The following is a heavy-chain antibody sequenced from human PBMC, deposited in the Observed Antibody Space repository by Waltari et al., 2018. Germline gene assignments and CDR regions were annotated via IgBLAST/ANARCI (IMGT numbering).Heavy chain of an antibody. CDR2: IYYSGST. CDR3: ASQARWFGVVTAMFGMDV. J-gene: IGHJ6*02. V-gene: IGHV4-31*03. D-gene: IGHD2-21*02. CDR1: GGSISSGGYY. Sequence: HGQLQESGPGLVKPSQTLSLTCTVSGGSISSGGYYWSWIRPHPGKGLEWIGYIYYSGSTYYNPSLKSRVTISVDTSKNQFSLKLSSVTAADTAVYYCASQARWFGVVTAMFGMDVWGQGTTVTVSS.